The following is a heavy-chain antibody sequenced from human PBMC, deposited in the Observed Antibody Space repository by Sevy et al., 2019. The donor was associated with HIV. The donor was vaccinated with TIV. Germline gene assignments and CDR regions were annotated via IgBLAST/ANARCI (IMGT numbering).Heavy chain of an antibody. CDR2: LFYGGRT. CDR1: GGSISNNNYY. D-gene: IGHD3-3*01. CDR3: VRVTICGVLTDNWFDP. V-gene: IGHV4-39*01. J-gene: IGHJ5*02. Sequence: SETLSLTCTVSGGSISNNNYYWGWIRQPPGKGLEWLGNLFYGGRTFYNPSLKSRVTISVDTSKNQFSLKLSTVTASDTAVYYCVRVTICGVLTDNWFDPWGQGTLVTVSS.